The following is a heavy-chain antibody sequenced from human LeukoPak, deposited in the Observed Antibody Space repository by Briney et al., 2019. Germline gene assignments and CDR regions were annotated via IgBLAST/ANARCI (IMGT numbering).Heavy chain of an antibody. CDR3: ATSFHYLDS. CDR1: GFTFSNAW. J-gene: IGHJ4*02. CDR2: IKSKTDRGTT. Sequence: PGGSLRLSCAASGFTFSNAWMNWVRQAPGKGLEWVGHIKSKTDRGTTDYAAPVKGRFTISRDDSKNTLYLQMNGLKTEDTGVYYCATSFHYLDSWGQGTLVTVSS. V-gene: IGHV3-15*01. D-gene: IGHD2/OR15-2a*01.